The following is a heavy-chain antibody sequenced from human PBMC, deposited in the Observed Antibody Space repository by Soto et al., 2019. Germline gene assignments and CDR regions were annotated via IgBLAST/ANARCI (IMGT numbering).Heavy chain of an antibody. CDR2: IYYSGST. D-gene: IGHD3-10*01. Sequence: SETLSLTCTVSGGSISSYYWSWIRQPPGKGLEWIGYIYYSGSTNYNPSLKSRVTISVDTSKNQFSLKLSSVTAADTAVYYCARQGPTMVRGVTEIEDYYYYMDVWGKGTTVTVSS. J-gene: IGHJ6*03. CDR1: GGSISSYY. V-gene: IGHV4-59*08. CDR3: ARQGPTMVRGVTEIEDYYYYMDV.